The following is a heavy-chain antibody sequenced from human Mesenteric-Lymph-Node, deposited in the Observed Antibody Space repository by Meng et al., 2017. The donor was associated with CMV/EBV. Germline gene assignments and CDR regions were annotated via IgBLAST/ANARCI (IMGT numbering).Heavy chain of an antibody. CDR1: GFTFSSYS. D-gene: IGHD3-10*01. J-gene: IGHJ5*02. Sequence: LSCAASGFTFSSYSMNWVRQAPGKGLEWVSSISSSSSYIYYADSVKGRFTISRDNAKNPLYLQMNSLRAEDTAVYYCARERSGEFDPWGQGTLVTVSS. CDR3: ARERSGEFDP. V-gene: IGHV3-21*01. CDR2: ISSSSSYI.